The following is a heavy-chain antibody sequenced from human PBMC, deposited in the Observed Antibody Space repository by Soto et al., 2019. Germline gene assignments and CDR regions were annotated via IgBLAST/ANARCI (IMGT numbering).Heavy chain of an antibody. V-gene: IGHV1-46*01. CDR2: INPSGGST. CDR3: ERVSGDWNYWYFDL. D-gene: IGHD2-21*02. CDR1: GYTFTSYA. J-gene: IGHJ2*01. Sequence: ASVKVSCRASGYTFTSYAMPWVRQAPGQGLEWMGIINPSGGSTSYAQKFQGRVTMTRDTSTSTVYMELSSLRSEDTAVYYCERVSGDWNYWYFDLWGRGTLVTVSS.